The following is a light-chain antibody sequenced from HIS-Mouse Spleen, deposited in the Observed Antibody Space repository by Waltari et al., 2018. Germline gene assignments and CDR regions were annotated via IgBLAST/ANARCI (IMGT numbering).Light chain of an antibody. V-gene: IGKV1-5*03. CDR1: QSISSW. CDR2: KAS. Sequence: DIQMTQSPSTLSASVGDRVTITCRASQSISSWLAWYQQKPGKAPKLLIYKASSLESGVQSRFSGSGSGTEFTLTITSLQPDDFATYYCQQYNGYSLTFGGGTKVRSN. CDR3: QQYNGYSLT. J-gene: IGKJ4*01.